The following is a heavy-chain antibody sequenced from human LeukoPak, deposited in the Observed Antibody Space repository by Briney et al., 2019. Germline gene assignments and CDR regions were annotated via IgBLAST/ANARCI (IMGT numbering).Heavy chain of an antibody. CDR3: ARGELDYDILTGAFDY. D-gene: IGHD3-9*01. V-gene: IGHV1-69*05. Sequence: SVKVSCKASGGTFSSYAISWVRQAPGLGLEWMGGIIPIFGTANYAQKFQGRVTITTDESTSTAYMELSSLRSEDTAVYYCARGELDYDILTGAFDYWGQGTLVTVSS. J-gene: IGHJ4*02. CDR1: GGTFSSYA. CDR2: IIPIFGTA.